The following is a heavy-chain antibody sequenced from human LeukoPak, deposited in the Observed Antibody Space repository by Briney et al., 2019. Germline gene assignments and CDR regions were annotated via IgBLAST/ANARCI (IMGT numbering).Heavy chain of an antibody. CDR2: IIPIFGTA. CDR3: ARAPRAVAGHYFDY. V-gene: IGHV1-69*05. J-gene: IGHJ4*02. Sequence: SVKVSCKASGGTFSSYAISWVRQAPGQGLEWMGRIIPIFGTANYAQKFQGRVTITTDESTSTAYMELSSLRSDDTAVYYCARAPRAVAGHYFDYWGQGTLVTVST. D-gene: IGHD6-19*01. CDR1: GGTFSSYA.